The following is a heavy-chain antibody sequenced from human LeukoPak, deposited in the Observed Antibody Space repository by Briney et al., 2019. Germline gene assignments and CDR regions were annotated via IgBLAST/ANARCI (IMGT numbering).Heavy chain of an antibody. D-gene: IGHD7-27*01. J-gene: IGHJ4*02. CDR3: ARDPGARRGYYFDY. Sequence: SETLSLTCTASGGSVSGDSYFWSWIRQPPGRGLEWIGYIYYSGSTNYNPSLKSRVTISVDTSKDQFSLKLSSVTAADTAVYYCARDPGARRGYYFDYWGQGTLVTVSS. CDR1: GGSVSGDSYF. V-gene: IGHV4-61*01. CDR2: IYYSGST.